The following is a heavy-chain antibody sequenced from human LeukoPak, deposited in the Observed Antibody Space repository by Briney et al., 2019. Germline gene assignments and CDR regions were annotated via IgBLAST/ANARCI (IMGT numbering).Heavy chain of an antibody. CDR2: ISFSGNSI. Sequence: GGSLRLSCAASGFTFSDYEMIWVRQAPGRGLEWVSFISFSGNSIYYADSVKGRFTISRDNAKSSLYLQMNSLRAEDTAVYYCARDLSGVTGYTYGRGIDYWGQGTLVTVSS. CDR1: GFTFSDYE. V-gene: IGHV3-48*03. D-gene: IGHD5-18*01. CDR3: ARDLSGVTGYTYGRGIDY. J-gene: IGHJ4*02.